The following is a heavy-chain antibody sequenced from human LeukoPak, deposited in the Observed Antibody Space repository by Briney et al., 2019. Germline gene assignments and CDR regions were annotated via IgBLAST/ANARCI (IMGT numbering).Heavy chain of an antibody. J-gene: IGHJ4*02. CDR1: GGSFSGYY. CDR3: AREGTGSDGYYFDY. D-gene: IGHD1-1*01. V-gene: IGHV4-34*01. Sequence: PSETLSLTCAVYGGSFSGYYWSWIRQPPGKGLEWIGEINHSGSTNYNPSLKSRVTIPVDTSKNQFSLKLSSVTAADTAVYYCAREGTGSDGYYFDYWGQGTLVTVSS. CDR2: INHSGST.